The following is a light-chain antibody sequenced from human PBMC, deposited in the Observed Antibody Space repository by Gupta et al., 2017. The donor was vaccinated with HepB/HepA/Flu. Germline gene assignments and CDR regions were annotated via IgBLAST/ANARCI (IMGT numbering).Light chain of an antibody. CDR1: QDISNY. Sequence: DIQMTQSPSSLSASVGERVTISCRASQDISNYLAWYQQKPGKVPKLLINAASTLQSGVPSRFRGGGSGTDFTLTISSLQPADVATYYCQSYKSVPLTFGQGTKVEVK. V-gene: IGKV1-27*01. J-gene: IGKJ1*01. CDR2: AAS. CDR3: QSYKSVPLT.